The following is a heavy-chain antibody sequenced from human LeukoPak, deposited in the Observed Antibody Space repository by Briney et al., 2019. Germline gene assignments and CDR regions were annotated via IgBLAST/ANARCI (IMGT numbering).Heavy chain of an antibody. CDR3: ARGGSPSIAAAGTVLQTFDY. J-gene: IGHJ4*02. CDR1: GGTFSSYA. V-gene: IGHV1-69*01. Sequence: SVKVSCKASGGTFSSYAISWVRQAPGQGLEWMGGIIPIFGTANYAQKFQGRVTITADESTSTAYMELSSLRSEDTAVYHCARGGSPSIAAAGTVLQTFDYWGQGTLVTVSS. D-gene: IGHD6-13*01. CDR2: IIPIFGTA.